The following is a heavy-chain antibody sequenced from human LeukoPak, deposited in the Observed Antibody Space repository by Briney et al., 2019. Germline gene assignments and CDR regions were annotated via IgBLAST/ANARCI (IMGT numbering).Heavy chain of an antibody. CDR2: INPNRGGT. CDR3: ARIITMVRGVDFDY. V-gene: IGHV1-2*02. J-gene: IGHJ4*02. D-gene: IGHD3-10*01. Sequence: ASVKVSCKAFGYTFTSYYMHWVGQAPGQGLEWMGWINPNRGGTNYAQKFQGRVTMTRDTSISTAYMELSRLRSDDTAVYYCARIITMVRGVDFDYWGQGTLVTVSS. CDR1: GYTFTSYY.